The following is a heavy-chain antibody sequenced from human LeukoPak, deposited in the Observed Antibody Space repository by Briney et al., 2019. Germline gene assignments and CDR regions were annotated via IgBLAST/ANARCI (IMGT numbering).Heavy chain of an antibody. J-gene: IGHJ4*02. CDR3: SRIKYGGNSGYHFDY. D-gene: IGHD4-23*01. Sequence: PGGSLRLSCSASGFNFNYFAMSWIRQAPGKWLEWVSTIGDSGSGGSYADSVRGRFTISRDNSKNMVYLQMYSLRVDDSAVYYCSRIKYGGNSGYHFDYWGQGTLVTVSS. CDR2: IGDSGSGG. CDR1: GFNFNYFA. V-gene: IGHV3-23*01.